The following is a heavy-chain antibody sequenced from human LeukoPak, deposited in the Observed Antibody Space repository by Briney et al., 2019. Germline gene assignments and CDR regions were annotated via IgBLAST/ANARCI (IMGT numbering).Heavy chain of an antibody. CDR3: ARLLVNYDAFDI. V-gene: IGHV4-59*08. CDR2: IYYSGST. J-gene: IGHJ3*02. Sequence: PSEPLSLTCTVSGGSISSYYWSWIPQPPGKGLGWIGYIYYSGSTNYNPSLKSRVTITVDTSKNQFSLKLSSVTAADTAVYYCARLLVNYDAFDIWGQGTMVTVSS. D-gene: IGHD1-7*01. CDR1: GGSISSYY.